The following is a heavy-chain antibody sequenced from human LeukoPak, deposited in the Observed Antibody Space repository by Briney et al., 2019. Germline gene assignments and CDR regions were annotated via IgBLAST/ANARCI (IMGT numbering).Heavy chain of an antibody. V-gene: IGHV3-30*04. J-gene: IGHJ3*02. Sequence: GGSLRLSCAASGFIFSNYAMHWVRQAPGKGLEWVALISSDGSKIYYADSVKGRFTISRDNSRNTLYLQMNSLRVEDTAVYYCARGPHLALDTDDAFDIWGQGTMVTVSS. CDR2: ISSDGSKI. CDR1: GFIFSNYA. CDR3: ARGPHLALDTDDAFDI. D-gene: IGHD5-18*01.